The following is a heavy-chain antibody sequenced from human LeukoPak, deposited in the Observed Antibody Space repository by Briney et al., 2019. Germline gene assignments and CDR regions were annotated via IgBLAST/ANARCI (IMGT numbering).Heavy chain of an antibody. CDR3: ASLQSGKMNLFLPADY. CDR1: GFTFSSYG. V-gene: IGHV3-30*03. J-gene: IGHJ4*02. D-gene: IGHD3-3*01. CDR2: ISYDGSNK. Sequence: GGSLRLSCAASGFTFSSYGMHWVRQAPGKGLGWVAVISYDGSNKYYADSVKGRFTISRDNSKNTLYLQMNSLRAEDTAVYYCASLQSGKMNLFLPADYWGQGTLVTVSS.